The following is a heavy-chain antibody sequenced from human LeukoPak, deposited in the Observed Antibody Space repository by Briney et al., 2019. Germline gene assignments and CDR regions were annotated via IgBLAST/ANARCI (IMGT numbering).Heavy chain of an antibody. CDR1: GGSVSSTNW. J-gene: IGHJ4*02. Sequence: PSVTLSLTCGVSGGSVSSTNWWTWIRQPPGKGLEWIGEVHLDGRTNFNPSLKSRLTMSVDLSENHVSLKLTSVTAADTAVYYCAREGGFSRPLDYSGQGTLVTVSS. D-gene: IGHD6-25*01. CDR3: AREGGFSRPLDY. CDR2: VHLDGRT. V-gene: IGHV4-4*02.